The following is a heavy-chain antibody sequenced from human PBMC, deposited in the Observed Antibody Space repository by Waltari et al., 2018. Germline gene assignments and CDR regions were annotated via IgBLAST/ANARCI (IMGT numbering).Heavy chain of an antibody. CDR2: MFFSGTN. D-gene: IGHD6-6*01. Sequence: QVQLQESGPRLVRASGTLSLTCTVSGGSVSSGGYLWSWIRRPPGMGLEYLGHMFFSGTNSYNPSLKSRVSISVDRSQNQFSLTMTSVSAADTAVYFCARGTGTSSTNWFDPWGPGVPVTVSS. V-gene: IGHV4-61*08. CDR1: GGSVSSGGYL. CDR3: ARGTGTSSTNWFDP. J-gene: IGHJ5*02.